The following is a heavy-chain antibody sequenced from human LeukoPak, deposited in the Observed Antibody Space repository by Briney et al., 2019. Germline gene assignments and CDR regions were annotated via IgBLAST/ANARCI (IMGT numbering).Heavy chain of an antibody. D-gene: IGHD6-6*01. J-gene: IGHJ4*02. CDR3: ARDTSARAARRPSGFDY. CDR2: IYTSGST. Sequence: PSETLSLTCTVSGGSISSYYWSWIRQPAGKGLEWIGRIYTSGSTNYNPSLKSRVTMSVDTSKNQFSLKLSSVTAADTGVYYCARDTSARAARRPSGFDYWGQGTLVTVSS. CDR1: GGSISSYY. V-gene: IGHV4-4*07.